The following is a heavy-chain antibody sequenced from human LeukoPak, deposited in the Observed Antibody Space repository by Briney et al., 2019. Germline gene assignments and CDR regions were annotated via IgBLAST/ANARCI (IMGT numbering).Heavy chain of an antibody. J-gene: IGHJ1*01. Sequence: PGRSLRLSCAAAGFTFSTYAMHWVRQAPGKGLEWVVVISYDGSNKYYADSVKGRFTISRDNSKNTLYLQMNSLRAEDTAVYYCARSLPAAIVHYFQHWGQGTLVTVSS. D-gene: IGHD2-2*02. CDR3: ARSLPAAIVHYFQH. V-gene: IGHV3-30-3*01. CDR1: GFTFSTYA. CDR2: ISYDGSNK.